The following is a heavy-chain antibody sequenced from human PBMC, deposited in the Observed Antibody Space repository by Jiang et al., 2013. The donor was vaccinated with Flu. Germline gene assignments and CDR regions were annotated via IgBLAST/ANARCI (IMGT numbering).Heavy chain of an antibody. J-gene: IGHJ4*02. CDR2: INHSGST. CDR3: ARSSGLREQWLVYFDY. Sequence: LLKPSETLSLTCAVYGGSFSGYYWSWIRQPPGKGLEWIGEINHSGSTNYNPSLKSRVTISVDTSKNQFSLKLSSVTAADTAVYYCARSSGLREQWLVYFDYWGQGTLVTVSS. V-gene: IGHV4-34*01. D-gene: IGHD6-19*01. CDR1: GGSFSGYY.